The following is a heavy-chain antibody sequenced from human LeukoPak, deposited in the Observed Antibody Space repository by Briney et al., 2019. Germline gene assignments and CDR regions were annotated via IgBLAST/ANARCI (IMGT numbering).Heavy chain of an antibody. V-gene: IGHV3-30*02. J-gene: IGHJ4*02. CDR2: IRYDGSNK. Sequence: PGGSLRLSCAASGFTFNNYAMHWVRQAPGKGLEWVAFIRYDGSNKYYADSVKGRFTISGDNSKNTLYLQMNSLRGEDTAVYYCAKDPNEAGYWGQGTLVTVSS. CDR1: GFTFNNYA. D-gene: IGHD3-10*01. CDR3: AKDPNEAGY.